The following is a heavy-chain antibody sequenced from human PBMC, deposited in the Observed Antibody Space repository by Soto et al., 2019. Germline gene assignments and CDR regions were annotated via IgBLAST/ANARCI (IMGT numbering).Heavy chain of an antibody. D-gene: IGHD2-15*01. CDR3: AKDADSKADLYYFDS. Sequence: EVQLLESGGGMVQPGGSLRLSCAASGFTFSRCSMSWVRQAPGKGLEWVSTISGSSGSTYYADSVKGRFTISRDNSKNTLYLQMNSLRAEDTAVYYCAKDADSKADLYYFDSWGQGTLVTVSS. J-gene: IGHJ4*02. CDR1: GFTFSRCS. CDR2: ISGSSGST. V-gene: IGHV3-23*01.